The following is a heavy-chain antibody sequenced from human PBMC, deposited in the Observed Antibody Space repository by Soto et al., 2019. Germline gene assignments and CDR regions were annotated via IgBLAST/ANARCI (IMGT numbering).Heavy chain of an antibody. CDR2: ITVGSSHI. CDR1: GFPFSAYN. J-gene: IGHJ4*02. CDR3: SRSPEVGVRGAY. V-gene: IGHV3-21*01. D-gene: IGHD3-16*01. Sequence: PGGSLRLSCTGSGFPFSAYNINWVRQAPGKGLEWVSSITVGSSHIYQPNSMKGRFTISRDDAKNSVYLQIDSLRDEDTALYYCSRSPEVGVRGAYWGPGTLLTVSS.